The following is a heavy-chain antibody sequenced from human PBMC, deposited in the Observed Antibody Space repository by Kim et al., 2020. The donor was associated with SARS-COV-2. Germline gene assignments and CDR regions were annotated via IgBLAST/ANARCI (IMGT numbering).Heavy chain of an antibody. Sequence: SVKVSCKASGGTFSSYAIIWVRQAPGQGLEWMGGIIPIFGTANYAQKFQGRVTNTADESTSTAYMELSSLRSEDTAVYYCARVSNYASSGNYLDYWGQGTLVTAPS. CDR1: GGTFSSYA. J-gene: IGHJ4*02. CDR2: IIPIFGTA. D-gene: IGHD3-22*01. V-gene: IGHV1-69*13. CDR3: ARVSNYASSGNYLDY.